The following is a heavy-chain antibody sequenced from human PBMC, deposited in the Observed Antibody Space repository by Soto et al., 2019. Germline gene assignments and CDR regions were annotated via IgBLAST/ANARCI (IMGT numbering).Heavy chain of an antibody. Sequence: QITLNESGPTVVNPAETLTLTCTFSGFSLTTSGVGVGWIRQSPGKAPEWLALIYWDDDKRYSASLKSRLTITKDTSKNQVVLTMAGVDPAYTATYYCAHRILRTVFGLVTTTAIYFDFWGQGTPVVVSS. CDR2: IYWDDDK. CDR1: GFSLTTSGVG. CDR3: AHRILRTVFGLVTTTAIYFDF. V-gene: IGHV2-5*02. J-gene: IGHJ4*02. D-gene: IGHD3-3*01.